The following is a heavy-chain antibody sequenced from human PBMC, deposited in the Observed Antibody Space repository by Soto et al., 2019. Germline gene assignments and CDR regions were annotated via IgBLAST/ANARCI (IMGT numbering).Heavy chain of an antibody. V-gene: IGHV3-23*01. Sequence: EVQLLESGGGLVQPGGSLRLSCAASGFTFSGYVMSWVRQAPGKGLEWISIISGSGGSSYYADSVKGRFTISRDKSNNTGYLQMHSLRADDTAVYYCAKNGCGGDCYSSVAGNWFDPWGQGTLVTVSS. J-gene: IGHJ5*02. CDR3: AKNGCGGDCYSSVAGNWFDP. CDR1: GFTFSGYV. D-gene: IGHD2-21*02. CDR2: ISGSGGSS.